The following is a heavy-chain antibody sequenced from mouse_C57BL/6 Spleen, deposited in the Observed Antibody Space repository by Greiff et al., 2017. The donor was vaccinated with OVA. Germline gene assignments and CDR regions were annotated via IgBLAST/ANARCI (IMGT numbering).Heavy chain of an antibody. CDR1: GYSFTGYY. Sequence: VQLQQSGPELVKPGASVKISCKASGYSFTGYYMNWVKQSPEKSLEWIGEINPSTGGTTYNQKFKAKATLTVDKSSSTAYMQLKSLTSEDSAVYYCARSTVVAREDAMDYWGQGTSVTVSS. V-gene: IGHV1-42*01. CDR3: ARSTVVAREDAMDY. J-gene: IGHJ4*01. D-gene: IGHD1-1*01. CDR2: INPSTGGT.